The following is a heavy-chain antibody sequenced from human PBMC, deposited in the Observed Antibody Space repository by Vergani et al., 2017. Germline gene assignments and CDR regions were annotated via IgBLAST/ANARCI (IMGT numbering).Heavy chain of an antibody. CDR3: ARSIGYCTSGSCRPYYFDL. D-gene: IGHD2-15*01. CDR1: GYIFKNYY. V-gene: IGHV1-46*02. Sequence: QVQLVQSGAAMKKPGASAKVSCTASGYIFKNYYMHWLRLAPGQGFQWMGVVNFVTGAATSPQKFEGRITMTRDTSTATFYMDLSSLKYEDTAIYYCARSIGYCTSGSCRPYYFDLWCQGTLVTVSS. J-gene: IGHJ4*02. CDR2: VNFVTGAA.